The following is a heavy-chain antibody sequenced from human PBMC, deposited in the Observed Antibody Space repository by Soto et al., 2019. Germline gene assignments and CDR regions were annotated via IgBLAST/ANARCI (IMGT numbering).Heavy chain of an antibody. CDR2: ISGSGGST. D-gene: IGHD4-17*01. J-gene: IGHJ3*02. V-gene: IGHV3-23*01. CDR3: AKTTTLDRAFDI. CDR1: GFTFSSYD. Sequence: GGSLRLACAASGFTFSSYDMSWVRQAPGKGLECVSGISGSGGSTYHADSVKGRFTISRDNSKNTLYLQMNSLRAEDTAVYYCAKTTTLDRAFDIWGQGTMVTVSS.